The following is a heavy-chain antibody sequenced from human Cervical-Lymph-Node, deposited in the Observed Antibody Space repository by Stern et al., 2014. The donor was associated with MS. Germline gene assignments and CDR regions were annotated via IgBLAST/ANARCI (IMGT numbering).Heavy chain of an antibody. CDR2: MSYDGSKK. CDR3: AKDVVRSDRPYYYYYGMDV. Sequence: VQLEESGGGVVQPGKSLRLSCAASGFTLSYYGMHWVRQVPGKGLEWVAVMSYDGSKKYYVDSVKGRFTISRDNSKNTLYLQMNSLRPDDTAVYYCAKDVVRSDRPYYYYYGMDVWGQGTTVTVSS. V-gene: IGHV3-30*18. J-gene: IGHJ6*02. D-gene: IGHD2-15*01. CDR1: GFTLSYYG.